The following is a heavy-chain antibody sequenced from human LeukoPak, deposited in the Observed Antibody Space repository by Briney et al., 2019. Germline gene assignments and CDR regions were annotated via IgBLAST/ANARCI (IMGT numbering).Heavy chain of an antibody. Sequence: PSETLSLTCTVSGGSISSYYWSWIRQPAGKGLEWIGRIYTSGSTNYNPSLKSRVTMSVDTSNNQFSLKLSSVTAADTAVYYCARVGVVVPAAMNALDIWGQGTMVTVSS. V-gene: IGHV4-4*07. CDR1: GGSISSYY. D-gene: IGHD2-2*01. CDR3: ARVGVVVPAAMNALDI. CDR2: IYTSGST. J-gene: IGHJ3*02.